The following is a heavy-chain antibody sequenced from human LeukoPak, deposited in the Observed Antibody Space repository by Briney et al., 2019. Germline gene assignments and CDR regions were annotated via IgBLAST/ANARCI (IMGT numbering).Heavy chain of an antibody. Sequence: GGSLSLSRAASGYSFSTDWIHWVRQVPGKGLVWVARIKSDVSKTDYVASVKGRFTISRDDANNILYLQMNSLRVDDTAVYYCTAIRPDYRDQGTVVTVSS. V-gene: IGHV3-74*01. D-gene: IGHD2-21*02. J-gene: IGHJ4*02. CDR3: TAIRPDY. CDR1: GYSFSTDW. CDR2: IKSDVSKT.